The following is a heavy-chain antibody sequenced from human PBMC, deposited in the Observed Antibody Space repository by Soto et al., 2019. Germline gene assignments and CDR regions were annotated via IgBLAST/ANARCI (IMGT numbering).Heavy chain of an antibody. Sequence: ASVKVSCKASGVTFSSYAIGWVRQAPGQGLEWMGGIIPIFGTANYAQKFQGRVTITADESTSTAYMELSSLRSEDTAVYYCARAGVDSSGWYLVAERAFDIWGQGTMVTVSS. D-gene: IGHD6-19*01. CDR2: IIPIFGTA. CDR1: GVTFSSYA. CDR3: ARAGVDSSGWYLVAERAFDI. V-gene: IGHV1-69*13. J-gene: IGHJ3*02.